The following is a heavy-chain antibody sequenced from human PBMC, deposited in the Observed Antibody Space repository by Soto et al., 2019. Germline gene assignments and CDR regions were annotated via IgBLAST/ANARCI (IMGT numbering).Heavy chain of an antibody. D-gene: IGHD3-22*01. Sequence: PGGSLRLSCAASGFTFSSYWMHWVRQAPGKGLVWVSRINSAGGSTYYADSVKGRFTISRDNSKNTLYLQMNSLRAEDTAVFYCAKYLTMNYGMDVWGQGTTVTVSS. CDR1: GFTFSSYW. CDR3: AKYLTMNYGMDV. V-gene: IGHV3-74*01. CDR2: INSAGGST. J-gene: IGHJ6*02.